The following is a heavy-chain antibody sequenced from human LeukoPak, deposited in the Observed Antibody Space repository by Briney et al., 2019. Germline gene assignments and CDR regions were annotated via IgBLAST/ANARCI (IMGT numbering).Heavy chain of an antibody. CDR3: ARVRDYGGNADALDI. Sequence: ASVRVSCKASGYTFSNYGISWVRQAPGQGLEWMGWISTYIGNTNYAQRLQGRVTLTTDLSTTTVYLELRSLRPDDTAIYYCARVRDYGGNADALDIWGQGTKVTVSS. J-gene: IGHJ3*02. CDR2: ISTYIGNT. D-gene: IGHD4-23*01. CDR1: GYTFSNYG. V-gene: IGHV1-18*01.